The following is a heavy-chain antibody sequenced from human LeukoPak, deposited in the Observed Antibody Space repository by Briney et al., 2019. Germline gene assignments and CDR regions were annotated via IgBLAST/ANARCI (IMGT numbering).Heavy chain of an antibody. Sequence: PGGSLRLSCTASGFTISSCAMSLVRQAPGKGLEWVSGISGSGGSIYYADSVKGRFTISRDDSKNTVYLQMNSLRAEDTAVFYCAKSKSATGGYDGSLDYWGQRTLVTVSS. CDR3: AKSKSATGGYDGSLDY. CDR1: GFTISSCA. J-gene: IGHJ4*02. D-gene: IGHD5-12*01. CDR2: ISGSGGSI. V-gene: IGHV3-23*01.